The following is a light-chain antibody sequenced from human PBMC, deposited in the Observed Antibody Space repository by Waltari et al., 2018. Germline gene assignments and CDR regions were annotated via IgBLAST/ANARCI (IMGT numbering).Light chain of an antibody. Sequence: QSALTQPASVSGSPGQSITISCTGTSSDVGGYNYVSWYQQHPDQAPKPMIYGVSNRPSGVSDRFSGSKSGNTASLTISGLQAEDEADYYCCSYAGSDTFVVLGGGTKLTVL. CDR1: SSDVGGYNY. CDR2: GVS. J-gene: IGLJ2*01. V-gene: IGLV2-23*02. CDR3: CSYAGSDTFVV.